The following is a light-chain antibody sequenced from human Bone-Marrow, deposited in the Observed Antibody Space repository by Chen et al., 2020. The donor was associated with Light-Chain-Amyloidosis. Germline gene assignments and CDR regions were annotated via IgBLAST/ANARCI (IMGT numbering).Light chain of an antibody. V-gene: IGLV2-14*01. Sequence: QSALTQPASVSGSPGQSITISFTGSSSDVGGYDYVSWYQQHPGKAPQLIIYDVSNRPSGVSDRFSGSKSGYTASLTISGLQADDEADYYCTSYTSSRTRVFGTGTKVTVL. CDR2: DVS. CDR1: SSDVGGYDY. J-gene: IGLJ1*01. CDR3: TSYTSSRTRV.